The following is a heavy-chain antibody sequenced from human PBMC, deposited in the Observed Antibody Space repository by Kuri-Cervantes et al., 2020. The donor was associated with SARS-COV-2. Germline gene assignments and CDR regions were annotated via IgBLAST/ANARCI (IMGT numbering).Heavy chain of an antibody. CDR2: IHYSGST. CDR1: GGSISSYY. J-gene: IGHJ6*02. CDR3: ARHALSSSVRGGGEYYYHYGMDV. Sequence: SETLSLTCTVSGGSISSYYWSWIRQPPGKGLEWIGYIHYSGSTNYNPSLKSRVTLSVDTSKNQFSLKLSSVTAADAAVYYCARHALSSSVRGGGEYYYHYGMDVWGQGTTVTVSS. D-gene: IGHD3-10*01. V-gene: IGHV4-59*08.